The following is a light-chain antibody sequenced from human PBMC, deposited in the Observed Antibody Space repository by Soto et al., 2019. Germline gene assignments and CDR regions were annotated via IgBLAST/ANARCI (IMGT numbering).Light chain of an antibody. J-gene: IGLJ1*01. CDR2: GNS. CDR1: SSNIGAGYD. V-gene: IGLV1-40*01. Sequence: QSVLTQPPSVSGAPGQRVTISCTGSSSNIGAGYDVHWYQQLPGTAPKLLIYGNSNRPSGVPDRFSGSKSGTSASLAITGLQAEDEAGYYCQSYDSSLSGYYFFGTGTSSPS. CDR3: QSYDSSLSGYYF.